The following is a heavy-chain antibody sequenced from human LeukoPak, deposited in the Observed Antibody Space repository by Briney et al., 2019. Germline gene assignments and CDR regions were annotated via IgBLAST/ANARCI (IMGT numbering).Heavy chain of an antibody. CDR2: ISAYNGNT. CDR3: ARPYCSSTSCYRSVPNTFDY. D-gene: IGHD2-2*01. CDR1: GYTFTSYG. J-gene: IGHJ4*02. Sequence: ASVKVSCKASGYTFTSYGISWVRQAPGEGLEWMGWISAYNGNTNYAQKPQGRVTMTTDTSTSTAYMELRSLRSDDTAVYYCARPYCSSTSCYRSVPNTFDYWGQGTLVTVSS. V-gene: IGHV1-18*01.